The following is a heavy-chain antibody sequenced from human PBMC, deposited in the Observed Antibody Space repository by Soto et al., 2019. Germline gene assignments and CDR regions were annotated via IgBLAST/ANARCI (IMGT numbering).Heavy chain of an antibody. CDR2: ISGSGGST. V-gene: IGHV3-23*01. CDR3: AKDPHRSYNWNPVDY. Sequence: GGSLRLSCAASGFTFSSYAMSWVRQAPGKGLEWVSAISGSGGSTYYADSVKGRFTISRDNSKNTLYLQMNSLRAEDTAVYYCAKDPHRSYNWNPVDYWGQGTLVTVSS. J-gene: IGHJ4*02. D-gene: IGHD1-1*01. CDR1: GFTFSSYA.